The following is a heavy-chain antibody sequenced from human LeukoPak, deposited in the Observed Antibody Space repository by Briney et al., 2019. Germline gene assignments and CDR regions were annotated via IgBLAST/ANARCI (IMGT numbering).Heavy chain of an antibody. J-gene: IGHJ6*03. CDR3: ARSPYSSGWYLYMDV. Sequence: ASVKVSCKASGYTFTSYGISWVRQAPGQGLDWMGWISAYNGNTKYAQKLQGRVTMTTDTSTSTAYMELRSLRSDDTAVYYCARSPYSSGWYLYMDVWGKGTTVTVSS. CDR2: ISAYNGNT. D-gene: IGHD6-19*01. V-gene: IGHV1-18*01. CDR1: GYTFTSYG.